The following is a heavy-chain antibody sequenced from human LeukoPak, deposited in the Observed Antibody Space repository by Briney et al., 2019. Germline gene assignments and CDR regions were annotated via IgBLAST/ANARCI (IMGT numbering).Heavy chain of an antibody. CDR1: GYTFTSYD. J-gene: IGHJ4*02. Sequence: ASVKVSCKASGYTFTSYDINWVRQAPGQGLEWMGWISAYNGNTNYAQKLQGRVTMTTDTSTSTAYMELRSLRSDDTAVYYCASPGYSSSWYDQPLDYWGQGTLVTVSS. CDR2: ISAYNGNT. V-gene: IGHV1-18*01. D-gene: IGHD6-13*01. CDR3: ASPGYSSSWYDQPLDY.